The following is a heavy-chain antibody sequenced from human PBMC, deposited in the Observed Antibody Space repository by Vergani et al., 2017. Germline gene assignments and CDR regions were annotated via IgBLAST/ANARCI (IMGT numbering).Heavy chain of an antibody. CDR2: ISYDGSNK. J-gene: IGHJ6*02. CDR3: ARERTIFGVVDYFYYGMDV. Sequence: QVQLVESGGGVVQPGRSLRLSCAASGFTFSSYAMHWVRQAPGKGLEWVAVISYDGSNKYYADSVKGRFTISRDNSKNTLYLQMNSLRAEDTAVYYCARERTIFGVVDYFYYGMDVWGQGTTVTVSS. D-gene: IGHD3-3*01. V-gene: IGHV3-30*07. CDR1: GFTFSSYA.